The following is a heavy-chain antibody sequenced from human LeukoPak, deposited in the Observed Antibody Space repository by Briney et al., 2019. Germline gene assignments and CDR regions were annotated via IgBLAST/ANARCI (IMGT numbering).Heavy chain of an antibody. V-gene: IGHV3-21*01. CDR1: GFTFSSYE. CDR2: ISSSSSYI. J-gene: IGHJ5*02. Sequence: GGSLRLSCAASGFTFSSYEMNWVRQAPGKGLEWVSSISSSSSYIYYADSVKGRFTISRDNAKNSLYLQMNSLRAEDTAVYYCARGRDYYDSSGYSRWFDPWGQGTLVTVSS. CDR3: ARGRDYYDSSGYSRWFDP. D-gene: IGHD3-22*01.